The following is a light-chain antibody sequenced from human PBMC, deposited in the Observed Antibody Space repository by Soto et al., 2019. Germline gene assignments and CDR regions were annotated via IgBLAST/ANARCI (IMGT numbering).Light chain of an antibody. Sequence: DIELTQSPGTLSLSPGERATLSCRASQSVSSSYLAWYQQKPGQAPRLLIYGASSLPTGIPDRFSGSGSGTDFTLTISRLEPEDFAVYYCQQYGSSPTTFGPGTKVDIK. CDR1: QSVSSSY. V-gene: IGKV3-20*01. CDR2: GAS. CDR3: QQYGSSPTT. J-gene: IGKJ3*01.